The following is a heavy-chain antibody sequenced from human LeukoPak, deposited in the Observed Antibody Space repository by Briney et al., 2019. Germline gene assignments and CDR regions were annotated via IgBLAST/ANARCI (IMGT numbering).Heavy chain of an antibody. J-gene: IGHJ5*02. CDR2: INTDGSST. CDR3: ATSLGNWFDP. V-gene: IGHV3-74*01. Sequence: GGSLRLSCAASGFTFSSYWMHWVRRAPGKGLVWVSRINTDGSSTSYADSVKGRFTISGDNAKNTLYLQMNSLRAEDTAVYYCATSLGNWFDPWGQGTLVTVSS. D-gene: IGHD2-2*01. CDR1: GFTFSSYW.